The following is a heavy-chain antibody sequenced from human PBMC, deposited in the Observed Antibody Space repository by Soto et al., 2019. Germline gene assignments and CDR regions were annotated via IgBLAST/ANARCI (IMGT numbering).Heavy chain of an antibody. D-gene: IGHD1-7*01. CDR1: GVTCISDA. V-gene: IGHV1-69*06. CDR3: ERGELELSGIYYYSPGMAV. CDR2: IIPIFCTA. J-gene: IGHJ6*02. Sequence: SSVMVSCKASGVTCISDAISWVRQAPLQGLEWIGFIIPIFCTANYAQKFQGRVTITADKSTSKDYMELSRLRSEDKAVYYCERGELELSGIYYYSPGMAVWGHGTKV.